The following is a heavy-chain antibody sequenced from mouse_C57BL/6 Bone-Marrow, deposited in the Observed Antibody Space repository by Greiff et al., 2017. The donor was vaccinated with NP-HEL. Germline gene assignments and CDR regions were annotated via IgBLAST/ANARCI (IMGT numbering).Heavy chain of an antibody. D-gene: IGHD1-1*01. CDR3: ARCYKGYFDY. CDR1: GFTFSDYG. J-gene: IGHJ2*01. V-gene: IGHV5-17*01. Sequence: EVQLVESGGGLVKPGGSLKLSCAASGFTFSDYGMHWVRQAPEKGLEWVAYISSGSSTIYYADTVKGRFTISRDNAKNTLFLQMTSLRSEDTAMYYCARCYKGYFDYWGQGTTLTVSS. CDR2: ISSGSSTI.